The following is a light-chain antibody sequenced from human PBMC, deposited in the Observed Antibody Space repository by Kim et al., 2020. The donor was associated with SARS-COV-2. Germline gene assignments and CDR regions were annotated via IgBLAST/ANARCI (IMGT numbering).Light chain of an antibody. J-gene: IGKJ3*01. Sequence: PASISCRSSQSLVDSDGNIYLNWFHQRPGQSPRRLIYKVYNRDSGVPDRFSGSGSGTDFTLQISRVEAEDVGVYYCMQGTHWPFTFGPGTKVDIK. V-gene: IGKV2-30*01. CDR2: KVY. CDR3: MQGTHWPFT. CDR1: QSLVDSDGNIY.